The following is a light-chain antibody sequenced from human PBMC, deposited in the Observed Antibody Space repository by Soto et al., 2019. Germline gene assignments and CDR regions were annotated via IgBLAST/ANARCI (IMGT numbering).Light chain of an antibody. Sequence: DIQMTQSPSTLSASVGDRVSITCRASQSISSWLAWYQQKPGKAPELLIYTASSLKSGVPSRFSGSGSGTECTLTISSLQPHDFATYYCQQYYSYPYTFGQGTRLEIK. CDR1: QSISSW. V-gene: IGKV1-5*03. J-gene: IGKJ2*01. CDR2: TAS. CDR3: QQYYSYPYT.